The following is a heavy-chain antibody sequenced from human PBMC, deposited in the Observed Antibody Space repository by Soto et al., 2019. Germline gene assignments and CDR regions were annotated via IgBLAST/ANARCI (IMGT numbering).Heavy chain of an antibody. CDR1: GFTFSDYY. CDR3: ASPAAAGKRGFDY. D-gene: IGHD6-13*01. CDR2: ISSSGSTI. Sequence: GGSLRLSCAASGFTFSDYYMSWIRQAPGKGLEWVSYISSSGSTIYYADSVKGRFTISRDNAKNSLYLQMNSLRAEDTAVYYCASPAAAGKRGFDYWGQGXLVTVSS. V-gene: IGHV3-11*01. J-gene: IGHJ4*02.